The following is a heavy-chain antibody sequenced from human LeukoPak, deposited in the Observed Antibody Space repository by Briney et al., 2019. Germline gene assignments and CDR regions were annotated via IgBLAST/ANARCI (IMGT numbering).Heavy chain of an antibody. CDR2: TKNDGSST. V-gene: IGHV3-74*01. J-gene: IGHJ4*02. Sequence: GGSLRLSCVASGFTFNNYWMNWVRQAPGKGLVWVSRTKNDGSSTGHADSVKGRFTISRDNAKNTLYLQMNSLRAEDTAVYYCARFAMVRGVTPFDYWGQGTLVTVSS. D-gene: IGHD3-10*01. CDR3: ARFAMVRGVTPFDY. CDR1: GFTFNNYW.